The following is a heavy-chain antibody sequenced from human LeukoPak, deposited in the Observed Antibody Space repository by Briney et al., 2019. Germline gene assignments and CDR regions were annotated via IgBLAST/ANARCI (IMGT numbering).Heavy chain of an antibody. J-gene: IGHJ6*03. V-gene: IGHV3-53*01. CDR3: ARDPLYGYMDV. CDR1: GFTVSSNY. Sequence: GGSLRLSCAASGFTVSSNYMSWVRQAPGKGLEWVSVIYSGGSTYYADSVKGRFTISGDNSKNTLYLQMNSLRAEDTAVYYCARDPLYGYMDVWGKGTTVTVSS. D-gene: IGHD2-2*02. CDR2: IYSGGST.